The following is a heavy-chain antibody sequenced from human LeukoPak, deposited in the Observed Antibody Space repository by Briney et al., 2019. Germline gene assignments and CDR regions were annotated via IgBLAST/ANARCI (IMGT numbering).Heavy chain of an antibody. CDR1: GFTFSSYG. V-gene: IGHV3-33*01. CDR2: IWYDGSNK. D-gene: IGHD3-22*01. Sequence: PGGSLRLSCAASGFTFSSYGMHWVRQAPGKGLEWVAVIWYDGSNKYYVDSVQGRFTISRDNSKNTLYLQMSSLRAEDTAVYYCARGNYYDSSGYYFPDVFDIWGKGTMVPFFS. CDR3: ARGNYYDSSGYYFPDVFDI. J-gene: IGHJ3*02.